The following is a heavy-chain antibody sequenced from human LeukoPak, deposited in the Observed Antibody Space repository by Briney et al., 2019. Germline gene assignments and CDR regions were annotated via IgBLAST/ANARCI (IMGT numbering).Heavy chain of an antibody. D-gene: IGHD4-23*01. J-gene: IGHJ4*02. CDR1: GLTVSSNY. CDR2: IYSGGST. Sequence: GGSLRLSCVVSGLTVSSNYMSWVRQAQGKGLECVSVIYSGGSTYYADSVKGRFTISRDNSKNTLCLQMNSLRAEDTAVYYCASASGGNSFFDYWGQGTLVTVSS. CDR3: ASASGGNSFFDY. V-gene: IGHV3-53*01.